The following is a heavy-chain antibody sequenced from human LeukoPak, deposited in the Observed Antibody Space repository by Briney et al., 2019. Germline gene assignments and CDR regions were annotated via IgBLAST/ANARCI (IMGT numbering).Heavy chain of an antibody. V-gene: IGHV3-53*01. CDR2: IYSGGST. CDR3: ARLLGYCTNGVCYPDY. J-gene: IGHJ4*02. CDR1: GFTVSSNY. D-gene: IGHD2-8*01. Sequence: QPGGSLRLSCAASGFTVSSNYMSWVRQAPGKGLEWVSVIYSGGSTYYADSVKGRFTISRDNAKNSLYLQMNSLRAEDTAVYYCARLLGYCTNGVCYPDYWGQGTLVTVSS.